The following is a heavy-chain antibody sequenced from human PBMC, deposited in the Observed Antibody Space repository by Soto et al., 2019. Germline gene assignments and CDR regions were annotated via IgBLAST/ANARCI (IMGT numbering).Heavy chain of an antibody. D-gene: IGHD3-3*01. CDR3: ARGLRILEWLLSTTFDY. V-gene: IGHV3-30-3*01. Sequence: QVQLVESGGGVVQPGRSLRLSCAASGFTFSSYAMHWVRQAPGKGLEWVAVISYDGSNKYYADSVKGRFTISRDNSKNTLYLQMNILRAEDTAVYYCARGLRILEWLLSTTFDYWGQGTLVTVSS. J-gene: IGHJ4*02. CDR1: GFTFSSYA. CDR2: ISYDGSNK.